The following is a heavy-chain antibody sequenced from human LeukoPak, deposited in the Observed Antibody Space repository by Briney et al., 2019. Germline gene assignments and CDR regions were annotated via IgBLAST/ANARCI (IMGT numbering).Heavy chain of an antibody. CDR1: GYSFTSYW. CDR2: IYPGDSDT. D-gene: IGHD5-12*01. CDR3: ARGSGYDGNWFDP. Sequence: GESLKISCRGSGYSFTSYWIGWVRPMPGKGPEWMGIIYPGDSDTRYSPSFQGQVTISADKSIGTAYLQWSSLKASDTAMYYCARGSGYDGNWFDPWGQGTLVTVSS. J-gene: IGHJ5*02. V-gene: IGHV5-51*01.